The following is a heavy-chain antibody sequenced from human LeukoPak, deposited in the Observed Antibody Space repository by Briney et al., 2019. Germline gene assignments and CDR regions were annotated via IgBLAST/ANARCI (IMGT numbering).Heavy chain of an antibody. Sequence: GGSLRLSCPASGFTFSYYWMSWVRQAPGTGLEWVANIKQDGSENYYVDSVKGRFTISRDNAKNSVYLQMNSLRGEDTAVYYCARGSGPFDYWGQGTLVTVSS. CDR3: ARGSGPFDY. CDR1: GFTFSYYW. J-gene: IGHJ4*02. CDR2: IKQDGSEN. V-gene: IGHV3-7*01. D-gene: IGHD2-15*01.